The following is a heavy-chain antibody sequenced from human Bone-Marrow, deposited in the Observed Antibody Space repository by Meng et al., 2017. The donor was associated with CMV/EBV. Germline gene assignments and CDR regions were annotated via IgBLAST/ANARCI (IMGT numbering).Heavy chain of an antibody. Sequence: SLRISCAASGFTFSSYAMSWVRQAPGKGLEWVSGISWNSGSIGYAGSVKGRFTISRDNAKNSLYLQMNSLRAEDTALYYCAKDYVPYRQQLAQGWFDPWGQGTLVTVSS. CDR3: AKDYVPYRQQLAQGWFDP. CDR2: ISWNSGSI. J-gene: IGHJ5*02. CDR1: GFTFSSYA. D-gene: IGHD6-13*01. V-gene: IGHV3-9*01.